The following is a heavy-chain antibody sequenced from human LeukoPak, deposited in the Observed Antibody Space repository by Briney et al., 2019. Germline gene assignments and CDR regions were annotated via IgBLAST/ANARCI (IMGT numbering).Heavy chain of an antibody. V-gene: IGHV4-61*02. J-gene: IGHJ4*02. D-gene: IGHD5-18*01. CDR3: ARLRGYSYGYLDY. Sequence: PSETLSLTCTVSGGSISSGSYYWSWIRQPAGKGLEWIGRIYTSGSTNYNPSLKSRVTISVDTSKNQFSLKLSSVTAAVTAVYYCARLRGYSYGYLDYWGQGTLVTVSS. CDR1: GGSISSGSYY. CDR2: IYTSGST.